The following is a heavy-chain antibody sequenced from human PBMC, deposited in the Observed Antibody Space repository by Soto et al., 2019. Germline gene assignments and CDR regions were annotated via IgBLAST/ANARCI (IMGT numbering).Heavy chain of an antibody. CDR1: GFTFSSYA. CDR2: ISGSGGST. V-gene: IGHV3-23*01. J-gene: IGHJ5*02. D-gene: IGHD3-3*01. Sequence: EVQLLESGGGLVQPGGSLRLSCVATGFTFSSYAMSWVRQAPGKGLEWVSTISGSGGSTYYADSVRGRFTISRDNSKNTLYLKMNSLRVEDTAVYYCAKDAGTIFGVVIIRGWFDPLGQGALVTVSS. CDR3: AKDAGTIFGVVIIRGWFDP.